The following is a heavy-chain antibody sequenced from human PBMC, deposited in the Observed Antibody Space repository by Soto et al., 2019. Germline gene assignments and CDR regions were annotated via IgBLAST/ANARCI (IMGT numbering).Heavy chain of an antibody. CDR3: VKYTVTEDLGES. CDR2: VSRAGTYT. V-gene: IGHV3-23*01. D-gene: IGHD3-16*01. Sequence: EVQLLESGGDVVRPGGSRRPSLPAPGFTFRSYAMGWVRQAPGKGLGWVAGVSRAGTYTFYADSGRGRFSISRDNSRDTVDLYMNALRGDDTAVYFCVKYTVTEDLGESWGQGTLVSVSS. J-gene: IGHJ5*02. CDR1: GFTFRSYA.